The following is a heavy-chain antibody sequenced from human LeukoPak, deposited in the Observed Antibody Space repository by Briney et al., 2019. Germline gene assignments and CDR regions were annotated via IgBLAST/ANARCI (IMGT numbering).Heavy chain of an antibody. V-gene: IGHV4-39*01. Sequence: SETLSLTCTVSGGSISGSSYYWGWIRQPPGKGLEWIGSIYYSGSTYYNPSLKTRVTISVDTSKNQFSLKLSSVTAADTAVYYCALWAADYYFDYWGQGTLVTVSS. CDR1: GGSISGSSYY. D-gene: IGHD3-16*01. CDR3: ALWAADYYFDY. CDR2: IYYSGST. J-gene: IGHJ4*02.